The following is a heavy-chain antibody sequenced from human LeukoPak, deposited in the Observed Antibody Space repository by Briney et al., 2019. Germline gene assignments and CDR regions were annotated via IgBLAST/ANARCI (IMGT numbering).Heavy chain of an antibody. J-gene: IGHJ4*02. V-gene: IGHV4-61*02. D-gene: IGHD4-23*01. Sequence: SETQSLTCTVSGGSISSCSYYWNWIRQPAGRGLEWIGRIYTSGSTNYNPSLKSRVTISVDTSKNQFSLKLSSVTAADTAVYYCARDATVVTTVVNNYFDYWGQGTLVTVSS. CDR2: IYTSGST. CDR1: GGSISSCSYY. CDR3: ARDATVVTTVVNNYFDY.